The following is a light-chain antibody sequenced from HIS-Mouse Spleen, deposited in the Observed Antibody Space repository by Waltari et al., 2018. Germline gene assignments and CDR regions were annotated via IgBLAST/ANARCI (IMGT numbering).Light chain of an antibody. CDR2: QDS. V-gene: IGLV3-1*01. J-gene: IGLJ2*01. CDR3: QAWDSSTVV. Sequence: SYELTQPPSLSVSPGQTASITRSGDKLGDKYACWYQQNPGQSPVLVIYQDSKRPSGIPGRFSGSNAGNTATLTISGTQAMDEADYYCQAWDSSTVVFGGGTKLTVL. CDR1: KLGDKY.